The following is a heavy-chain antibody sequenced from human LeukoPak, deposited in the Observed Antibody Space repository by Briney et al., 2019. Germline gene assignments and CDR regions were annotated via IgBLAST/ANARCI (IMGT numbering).Heavy chain of an antibody. J-gene: IGHJ4*02. CDR1: GGSISSYY. D-gene: IGHD5-18*01. CDR2: IYYIGSP. CDR3: ASRSVVDTAMDY. V-gene: IGHV4-59*08. Sequence: SETLSVTCTVSGGSISSYYWSWIQQPPGKGLEWIGYIYYIGSPNYNPSLKSRVTISIDTSKNQFSLKLSSVTAADTAIYYCASRSVVDTAMDYWGQGTLVTVSS.